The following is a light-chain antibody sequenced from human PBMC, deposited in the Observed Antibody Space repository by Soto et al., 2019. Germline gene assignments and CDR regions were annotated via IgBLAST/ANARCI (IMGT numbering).Light chain of an antibody. CDR1: SGSVSTSYY. CDR2: DTN. CDR3: VLYLGAGTWM. J-gene: IGLJ3*02. V-gene: IGLV8-61*01. Sequence: QAVVTQEPSFSVSPGGTVTLTCGFSSGSVSTSYYPSWFQQTPGQGPRALIYDTNTRSSGVPDRFSGSILGNKAALTITGAQADDESDYYCVLYLGAGTWMFGGGTKLTVL.